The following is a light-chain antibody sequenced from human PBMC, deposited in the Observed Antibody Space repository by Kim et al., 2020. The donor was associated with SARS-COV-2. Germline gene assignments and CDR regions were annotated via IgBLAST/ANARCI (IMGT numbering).Light chain of an antibody. CDR3: GTWDSSLSAWV. CDR2: DNN. J-gene: IGLJ3*02. V-gene: IGLV1-51*01. CDR1: NSNIGNNY. Sequence: GKKVTTSCSGSNSNIGNNYVSWYQQLPGPAPKLLIYDNNKRPSGIPDRFSGSKSGTSATLGITGLQTGDEADYYCGTWDSSLSAWVFGGGTQLTVL.